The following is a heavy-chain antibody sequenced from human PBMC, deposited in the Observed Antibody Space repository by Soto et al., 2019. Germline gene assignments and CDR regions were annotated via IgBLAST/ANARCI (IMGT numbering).Heavy chain of an antibody. Sequence: VASVKVSCKASGGTFSSYAISWVRQAPGQGLEWMGGIIPIFGTANYAQKFQGRVTITADKSTSTAYMELSSLRSEDTAVYYCARSPGLGYYYDSSGYYFLDYWGQGTLVTVSS. CDR1: GGTFSSYA. CDR2: IIPIFGTA. J-gene: IGHJ4*02. V-gene: IGHV1-69*06. CDR3: ARSPGLGYYYDSSGYYFLDY. D-gene: IGHD3-22*01.